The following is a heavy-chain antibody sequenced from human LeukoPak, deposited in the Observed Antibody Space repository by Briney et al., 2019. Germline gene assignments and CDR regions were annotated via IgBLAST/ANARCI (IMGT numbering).Heavy chain of an antibody. CDR2: ISWNSGSI. V-gene: IGHV3-9*01. CDR1: GFTFDDYA. CDR3: AKDGWGQQLPWEDY. J-gene: IGHJ4*02. Sequence: GRSLRLSCAASGFTFDDYAMHWVRQAPGKGLEWVSGISWNSGSIGYADSVKGRFTISRDNAKNSLYLQMNSLRAEDTAVYYCAKDGWGQQLPWEDYWGQGTLVTVSS. D-gene: IGHD6-13*01.